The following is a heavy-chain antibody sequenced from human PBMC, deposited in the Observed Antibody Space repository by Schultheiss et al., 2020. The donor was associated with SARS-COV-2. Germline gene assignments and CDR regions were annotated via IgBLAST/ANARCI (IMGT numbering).Heavy chain of an antibody. Sequence: GGSLRLSCAASGFTFSSYAMHWVRQAPGKGLEYVSAISSNGGSTYYADSVKGRFTISRDNSKNTLYLQMSSLRAEDTAVYYCVKVLGATVTTSLYYYYYGMDVWGQGTTVTVSS. CDR3: VKVLGATVTTSLYYYYYGMDV. V-gene: IGHV3-64D*06. D-gene: IGHD4-17*01. CDR2: ISSNGGST. J-gene: IGHJ6*02. CDR1: GFTFSSYA.